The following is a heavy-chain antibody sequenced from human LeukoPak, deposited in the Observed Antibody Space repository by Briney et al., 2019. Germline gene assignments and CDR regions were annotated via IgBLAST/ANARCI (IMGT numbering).Heavy chain of an antibody. CDR3: ARDSDYYFDY. Sequence: GRFTISRDNAKNSLYLQMNSLRAEDTAVYYCARDSDYYFDYWGQGTLVTVSS. V-gene: IGHV3-11*05. J-gene: IGHJ4*02. D-gene: IGHD2-21*02.